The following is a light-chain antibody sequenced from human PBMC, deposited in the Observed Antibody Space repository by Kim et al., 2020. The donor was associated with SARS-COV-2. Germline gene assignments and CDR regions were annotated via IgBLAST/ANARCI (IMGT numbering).Light chain of an antibody. J-gene: IGLJ3*02. CDR1: NIGGKS. CDR3: QVWDSSSDHWV. CDR2: HDS. Sequence: SYELTQPPSVSVAPGKTARITCGGNNIGGKSVHWYQQKPGQAPVVVIYHDSDRPSGIPERFSGSNSGNTATLTISRVEAGDEADYYCQVWDSSSDHWVFGGGTQLTVL. V-gene: IGLV3-21*04.